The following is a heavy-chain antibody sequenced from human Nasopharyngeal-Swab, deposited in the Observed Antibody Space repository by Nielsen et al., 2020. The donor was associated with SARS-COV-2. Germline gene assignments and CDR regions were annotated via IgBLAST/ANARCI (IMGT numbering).Heavy chain of an antibody. CDR3: ARASDYFDY. V-gene: IGHV3-23*03. CDR1: GFTFSSYA. Sequence: GGSLRLSCAASGFTFSSYAMSWVRQAPGKGLEWVSVIYSGGSSTYYADSVKGRFTISRDNSKNTLYLQMNSLRAEDTAVYYCARASDYFDYWGQGTLVTVAS. CDR2: IYSGGSST. J-gene: IGHJ4*02.